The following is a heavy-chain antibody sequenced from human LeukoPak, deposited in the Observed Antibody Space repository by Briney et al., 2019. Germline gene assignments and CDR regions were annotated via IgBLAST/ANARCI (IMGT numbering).Heavy chain of an antibody. CDR2: IWYDGSNK. CDR1: GFTFSSYG. V-gene: IGHV3-33*01. Sequence: GRSLRLSCAASGFTFSSYGMHWVRQAPGKGLEWVAVIWYDGSNKYYADSVKGRFTISRDNSKNTLYLQMNSLRAEDTAVYYCAREMGFGEFYFDYWGQGTLATVSS. J-gene: IGHJ4*02. D-gene: IGHD3-10*01. CDR3: AREMGFGEFYFDY.